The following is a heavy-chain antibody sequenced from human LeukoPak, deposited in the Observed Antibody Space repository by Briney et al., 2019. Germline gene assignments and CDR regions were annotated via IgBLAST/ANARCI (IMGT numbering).Heavy chain of an antibody. V-gene: IGHV4-34*01. J-gene: IGHJ5*02. CDR3: ARARPTFGRVIVLNWFDP. CDR1: GGSFSGYY. D-gene: IGHD3-16*02. Sequence: PSETLSLTCAVYGGSFSGYYWSWIRQPPGKGLEWIGEINHSGSTNYNPSLKSRGTISVDTSKNQFSLKLSSVTAADTAVYYCARARPTFGRVIVLNWFDPWGQGTLVTVSS. CDR2: INHSGST.